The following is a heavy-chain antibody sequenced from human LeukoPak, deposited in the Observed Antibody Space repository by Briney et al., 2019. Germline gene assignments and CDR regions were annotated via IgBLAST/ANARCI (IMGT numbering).Heavy chain of an antibody. CDR1: GASLSGFF. CDR2: IRHGGVT. D-gene: IGHD4-17*01. CDR3: ARGPNYYGDYIRSFPDAFHI. V-gene: IGHV4-34*01. Sequence: SETLSLTCGVSGASLSGFFWNWVRQSPGEGLEWIGDIRHGGVTTYNPSLMGRVTITTDTSKNQFSLMLTSVTAADTGVYYCARGPNYYGDYIRSFPDAFHIWGRGTVVSVSS. J-gene: IGHJ3*02.